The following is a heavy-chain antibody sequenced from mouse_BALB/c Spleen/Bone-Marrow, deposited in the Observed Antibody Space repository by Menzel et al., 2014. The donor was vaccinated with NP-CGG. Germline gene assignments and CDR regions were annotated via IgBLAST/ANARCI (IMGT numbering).Heavy chain of an antibody. D-gene: IGHD1-1*01. J-gene: IGHJ1*01. CDR2: INPSNGRT. V-gene: IGHV1S81*02. CDR3: ARYLHYYGSSYGYFDV. CDR1: GYTFTSYW. Sequence: SGAELVKPGASVKLSCKASGYTFTSYWMHWVKRRPGQGLEWIGEINPSNGRTNYNEKFKSKATLTVDKSSSTAYMQLSSLTSEDSAVYYCARYLHYYGSSYGYFDVWGAGTTVTVSS.